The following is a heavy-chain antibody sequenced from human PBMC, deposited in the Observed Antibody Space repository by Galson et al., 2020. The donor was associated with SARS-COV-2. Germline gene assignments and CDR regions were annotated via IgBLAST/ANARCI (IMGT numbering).Heavy chain of an antibody. V-gene: IGHV4-39*07. CDR1: GGSISSSSYY. CDR2: IYYSGST. D-gene: IGHD3-3*01. J-gene: IGHJ5*02. Sequence: SATLSLTCTVSGGSISSSSYYWGWIRQPPGKGLEWIGSIYYSGSTYYNPSLKSRVTISVDTSKNQFSLKLSSVTAADTAVYYCATYDFWSGYYIGWFDPWGQGTLVTVSS. CDR3: ATYDFWSGYYIGWFDP.